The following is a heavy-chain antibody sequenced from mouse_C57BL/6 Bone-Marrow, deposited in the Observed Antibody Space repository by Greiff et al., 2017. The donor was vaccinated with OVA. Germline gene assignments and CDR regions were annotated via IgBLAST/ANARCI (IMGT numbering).Heavy chain of an antibody. Sequence: VKLQQPGAEPVNPLSSVKMSCKASGYTFTSYWITWVKQRPGQGLEWIGDIYPGSGSTNYNEKFKSKATLTVDTSSSTAYMQLSSLTSEDSAVYYCARTYMDYWGQGTSVTVSS. CDR2: IYPGSGST. J-gene: IGHJ4*01. V-gene: IGHV1-55*01. CDR1: GYTFTSYW. CDR3: ARTYMDY. D-gene: IGHD5-1*01.